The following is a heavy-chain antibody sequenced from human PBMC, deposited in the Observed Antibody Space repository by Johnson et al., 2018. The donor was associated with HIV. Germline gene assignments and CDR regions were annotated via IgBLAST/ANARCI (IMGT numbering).Heavy chain of an antibody. CDR1: GFAFSRFA. V-gene: IGHV3-30*03. CDR2: ISYDGSNK. J-gene: IGHJ3*02. Sequence: QVQLVESGGGVVQSGRSLRLSCAASGFAFSRFAMHWVRQVPDKGLEWVAVISYDGSNKYYADSVKGRFTISRDNSKNSLYLQMNSLRAEDTAVYYCARMTTTVSHHDAVDIWGQGTMVTVSS. CDR3: ARMTTTVSHHDAVDI. D-gene: IGHD4-17*01.